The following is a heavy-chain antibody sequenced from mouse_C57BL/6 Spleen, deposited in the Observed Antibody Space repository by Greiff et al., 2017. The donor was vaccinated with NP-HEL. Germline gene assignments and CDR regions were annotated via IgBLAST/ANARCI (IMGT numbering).Heavy chain of an antibody. D-gene: IGHD3-2*02. J-gene: IGHJ4*01. CDR2: IHPNSGST. CDR1: GYTFTSYW. CDR3: ARPLDSSGQYYYAMDY. V-gene: IGHV1-64*01. Sequence: QVQLQQPGAELVKPGASVKLSCKASGYTFTSYWMHWVKQRPGQGLEWIGMIHPNSGSTNYNEKFKSKATLTVDKSSSTAYMQLSSLTSEDSAVYYCARPLDSSGQYYYAMDYWGQGTSVTVSS.